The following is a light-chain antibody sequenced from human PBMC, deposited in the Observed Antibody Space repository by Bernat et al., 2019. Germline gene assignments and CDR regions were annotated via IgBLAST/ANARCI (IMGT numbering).Light chain of an antibody. V-gene: IGLV3-19*01. CDR1: SLRSQY. Sequence: SSELTQDPAVSVALGQTVRITCQGDSLRSQYASWYQQKPGQAPVLVIYGKNHRPSGIPDRFSGSSSGNTASLTITETQAEDEADYYCKSRDSSGNHWVFGGGTKRTGL. J-gene: IGLJ3*02. CDR2: GKN. CDR3: KSRDSSGNHWV.